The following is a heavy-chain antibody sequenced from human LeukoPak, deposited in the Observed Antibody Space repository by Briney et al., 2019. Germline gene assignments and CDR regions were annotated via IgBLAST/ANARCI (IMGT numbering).Heavy chain of an antibody. CDR3: ARDVSGWYGYYYYYMDV. CDR2: INPNSGGT. CDR1: GYTFTGYY. V-gene: IGHV1-2*02. Sequence: ASVKVSCKASGYTFTGYYMHWVRQAPGQGLEWMGWINPNSGGTNYAQKFQGRVTMTRDTSISTAYMELSRLRSDDTAVYYCARDVSGWYGYYYYYMDVWGKGTTVTVSS. J-gene: IGHJ6*03. D-gene: IGHD6-19*01.